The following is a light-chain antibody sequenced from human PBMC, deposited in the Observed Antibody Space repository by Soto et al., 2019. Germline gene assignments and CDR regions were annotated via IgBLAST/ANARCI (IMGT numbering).Light chain of an antibody. V-gene: IGKV3-20*01. CDR3: QQYGSSGT. J-gene: IGKJ1*01. CDR1: QSVSNNY. CDR2: GAS. Sequence: EIVFAPSPGTPSLSPGERAPLSCRDSQSVSNNYLAWYQQKPGQAPRLLIYGASNRATGIPDRFSGSGSGTDFTLTISRLEPEDFAVYYCQQYGSSGTFGQGTQVDIK.